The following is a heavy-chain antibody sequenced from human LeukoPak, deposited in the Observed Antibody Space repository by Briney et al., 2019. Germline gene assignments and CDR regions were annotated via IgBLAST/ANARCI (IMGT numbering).Heavy chain of an antibody. CDR3: ARGLSGNYDSYSYYNMDV. Sequence: SETLSLTCTVSGGSISSYYWSWIRQPPGKGLEWIGYIYYSGSTNYNPSLKSRVTISVDTSKKQFSLKLSSVTAADTAVYYCARGLSGNYDSYSYYNMDVWGKGTTVTVSS. V-gene: IGHV4-59*12. J-gene: IGHJ6*03. D-gene: IGHD1-26*01. CDR1: GGSISSYY. CDR2: IYYSGST.